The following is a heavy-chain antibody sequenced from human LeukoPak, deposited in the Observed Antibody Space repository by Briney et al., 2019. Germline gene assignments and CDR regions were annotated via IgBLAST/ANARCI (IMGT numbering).Heavy chain of an antibody. J-gene: IGHJ4*02. CDR3: AKDVYYYGSGSGDY. D-gene: IGHD3-10*01. Sequence: GGSLRLSCAASGLTFSTYWMHWVRQAPGKGLEWVSAISGSGGSTYYADSVKGRFTISRDNSKNTLYLQMNSLRAEDTAVYYCAKDVYYYGSGSGDYWGQGTLVTVSS. CDR2: ISGSGGST. CDR1: GLTFSTYW. V-gene: IGHV3-23*01.